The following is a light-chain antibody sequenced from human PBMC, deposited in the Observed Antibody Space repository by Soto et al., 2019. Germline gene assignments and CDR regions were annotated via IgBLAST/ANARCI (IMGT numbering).Light chain of an antibody. CDR3: QQYYETPQT. Sequence: DIVMTQSPDSLAVSLGERATINCKSSQSVLFSSNKKNYLAWYQQKSGQPPKLLIYWASTRESGVPDRFSGSGSGTDFTLTISSLQAEDVAVYYCQQYYETPQTFDQGTKVEIK. CDR2: WAS. J-gene: IGKJ1*01. CDR1: QSVLFSSNKKNY. V-gene: IGKV4-1*01.